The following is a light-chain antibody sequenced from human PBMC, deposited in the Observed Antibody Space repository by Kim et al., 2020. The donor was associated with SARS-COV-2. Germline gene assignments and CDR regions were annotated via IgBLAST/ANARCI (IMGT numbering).Light chain of an antibody. V-gene: IGLV4-69*01. CDR3: QTWGTGIRGV. CDR1: GGYSSYA. CDR2: LNNDGSH. J-gene: IGLJ2*01. Sequence: QPVLTQSPSASASLGATVKLTCTLSGGYSSYAIAWYQHQPGKGPRFLMKLNNDGSHTRGDGIPDRFSGSSSGAERYLTISTLQSEDEADYYCQTWGTGIRGVFGGGTQLTVL.